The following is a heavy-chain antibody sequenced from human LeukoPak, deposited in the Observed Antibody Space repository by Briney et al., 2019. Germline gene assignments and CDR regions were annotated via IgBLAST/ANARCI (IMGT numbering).Heavy chain of an antibody. V-gene: IGHV4-34*01. D-gene: IGHD4/OR15-4a*01. Sequence: SETLSLTCAVYGGSFSGYYWSWIRQPPGKGLEWIGEINHSGSTNYNPSLKSRVTISVDTSKNQFSLKLSSVTAADTAVYYCARDGAAGHFDPWGQGTLVTVSS. CDR3: ARDGAAGHFDP. J-gene: IGHJ5*02. CDR2: INHSGST. CDR1: GGSFSGYY.